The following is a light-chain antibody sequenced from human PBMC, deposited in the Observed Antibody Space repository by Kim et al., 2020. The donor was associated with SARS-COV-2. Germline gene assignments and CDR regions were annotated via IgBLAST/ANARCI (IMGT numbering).Light chain of an antibody. CDR2: DVS. Sequence: GQSITISCTGTSRDVSGYNHVSWYQQHPGKAPKLVLFDVSQRPSGVSNRFSGSKSGNTASLTISGLQAEDEADYHCSSYTSSRTWVFGGGTQLTVL. CDR3: SSYTSSRTWV. CDR1: SRDVSGYNH. V-gene: IGLV2-14*04. J-gene: IGLJ3*02.